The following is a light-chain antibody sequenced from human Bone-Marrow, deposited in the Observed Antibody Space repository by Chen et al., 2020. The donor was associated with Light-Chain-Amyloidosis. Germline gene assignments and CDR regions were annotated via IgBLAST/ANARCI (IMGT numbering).Light chain of an antibody. CDR2: DDS. V-gene: IGLV3-21*02. CDR3: QVWSRSSDRPV. Sequence: SSVLTQPSSVSVAPGQTATLACGGNNIGSTSVHWYQQTPGQAPLLVVYDDSARPSVIPERLSGSNAGNTATLTISRVEAGDDADYYCQVWSRSSDRPVFGGGTKLTVL. CDR1: NIGSTS. J-gene: IGLJ3*02.